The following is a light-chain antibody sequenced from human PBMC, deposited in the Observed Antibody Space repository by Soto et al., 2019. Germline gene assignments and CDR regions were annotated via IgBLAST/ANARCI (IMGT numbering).Light chain of an antibody. CDR3: QQSSNWPYT. CDR2: DAS. V-gene: IGKV3-11*01. J-gene: IGKJ2*01. Sequence: EIVLTQSPATLSLSPGERATLSCRASQSVSSYLAWCRPKHGQAPRLLIYDASNRATGIPARFSGSGSGTDFTLTIRSLEPEDFAVYYCQQSSNWPYTFGQGTKLEIK. CDR1: QSVSSY.